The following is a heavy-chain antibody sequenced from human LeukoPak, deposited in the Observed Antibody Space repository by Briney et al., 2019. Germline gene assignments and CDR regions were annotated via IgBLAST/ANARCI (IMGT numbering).Heavy chain of an antibody. CDR1: GFTVSSNY. V-gene: IGHV3-53*01. J-gene: IGHJ6*03. Sequence: GGSLRLSCAASGFTVSSNYMSWVRQAPGKGLELVSVIYSGGSTYYADSVKGRFTISRDNSKNTLYLQMNSLRAEDTAVYYCARVIAVAGYYYYYYMDVWGKGTTVTISS. CDR3: ARVIAVAGYYYYYYMDV. CDR2: IYSGGST. D-gene: IGHD6-19*01.